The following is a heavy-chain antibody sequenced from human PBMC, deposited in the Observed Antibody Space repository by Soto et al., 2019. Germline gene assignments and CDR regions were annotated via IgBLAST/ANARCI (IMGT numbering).Heavy chain of an antibody. Sequence: SETPSLTCTVSGGSISSSSYYWGWIRQPPGKGLEWIGSIYYSGSTYYNPSLKSRVTISVDTSKNQFSLKLSSVTAADTAVYYCACIFSGGYGYGFYYYGMDVWGQGTTVT. V-gene: IGHV4-39*05. D-gene: IGHD5-18*01. J-gene: IGHJ6*02. CDR1: GGSISSSSYY. CDR3: ACIFSGGYGYGFYYYGMDV. CDR2: IYYSGST.